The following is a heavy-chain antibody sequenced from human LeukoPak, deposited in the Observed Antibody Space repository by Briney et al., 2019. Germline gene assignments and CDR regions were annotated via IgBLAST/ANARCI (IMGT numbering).Heavy chain of an antibody. CDR2: IKQDGSGK. J-gene: IGHJ4*02. V-gene: IGHV3-7*01. Sequence: GGSLRLSCGASGFIFSSHWMSWVRQAPGKGLEWVACIKQDGSGKYYVDSVKGRFTISRDNAKNTLYLQMNSLRAEDTAVYYCARDRRGSGSYYPYWGQGTLVTVSS. D-gene: IGHD3-10*01. CDR3: ARDRRGSGSYYPY. CDR1: GFIFSSHW.